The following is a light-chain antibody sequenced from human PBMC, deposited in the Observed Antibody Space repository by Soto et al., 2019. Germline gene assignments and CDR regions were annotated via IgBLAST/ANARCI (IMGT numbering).Light chain of an antibody. CDR3: SSYTKKDTLL. V-gene: IGLV2-14*03. CDR1: SSDVGGYDH. CDR2: DVT. J-gene: IGLJ3*02. Sequence: QSVLTQPDSVSGSPGQSITISCTGTSSDVGGYDHVSWYQQHPGKAPKLIIYDVTVRPSGISRRFSGSKSDNTASLAVSGLQPEDEADYYCSSYTKKDTLLFCGGTKLTVL.